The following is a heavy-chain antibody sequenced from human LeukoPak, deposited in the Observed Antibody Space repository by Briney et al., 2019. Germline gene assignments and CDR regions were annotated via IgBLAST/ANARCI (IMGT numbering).Heavy chain of an antibody. CDR2: IYYSGNT. Sequence: SETLSLTCTVSGGSISSYYWSWVPQPPGRGLEWIGYIYYSGNTNYNPSLKSRLTMSADRSRNQFSLNLNSVTAADTSVYYCARIIWNYFDYWGQGILVTVSS. D-gene: IGHD1-1*01. CDR3: ARIIWNYFDY. J-gene: IGHJ4*02. CDR1: GGSISSYY. V-gene: IGHV4-59*08.